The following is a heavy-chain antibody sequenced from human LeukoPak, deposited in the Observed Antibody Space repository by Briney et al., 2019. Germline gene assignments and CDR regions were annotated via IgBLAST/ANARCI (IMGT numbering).Heavy chain of an antibody. D-gene: IGHD4-17*01. CDR3: AVTTALYYFDY. V-gene: IGHV3-23*01. Sequence: GGSLRLSCAASGFTFSNYAMSWVRQAPGKGLEWVSAISGSGGSTYYADSVKGRFTISRDNSKNTLYLQMNSLRAEDTAVYYCAVTTALYYFDYWGQGTLVTVSS. J-gene: IGHJ4*02. CDR1: GFTFSNYA. CDR2: ISGSGGST.